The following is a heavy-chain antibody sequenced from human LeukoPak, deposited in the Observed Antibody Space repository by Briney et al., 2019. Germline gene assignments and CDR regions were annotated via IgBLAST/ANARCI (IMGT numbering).Heavy chain of an antibody. D-gene: IGHD3-10*01. Sequence: SETLSLTCAVYGGSFSGYYWSWIRQPPGKGLEWIGEINHSGSTNYNPSLKSRVTISVDTSKNQFSLKLSSVTAADTAVYYCARHLRTSGLGYYYGSQNPNQPEYYYYYYMDVWGKGTTVTISS. V-gene: IGHV4-34*01. CDR1: GGSFSGYY. CDR2: INHSGST. J-gene: IGHJ6*03. CDR3: ARHLRTSGLGYYYGSQNPNQPEYYYYYYMDV.